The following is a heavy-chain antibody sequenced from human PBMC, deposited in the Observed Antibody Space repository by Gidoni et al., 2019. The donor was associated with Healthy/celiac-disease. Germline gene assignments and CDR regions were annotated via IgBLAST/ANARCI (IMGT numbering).Heavy chain of an antibody. D-gene: IGHD2-15*01. CDR1: GGSISSGSYY. J-gene: IGHJ4*02. V-gene: IGHV4-61*02. Sequence: QVQLQESGPGLVKPSQTLSLTCTVSGGSISSGSYYWSWIRQPAGKGLEWIGRIYTSGSTNYNPSLKSRVTISVDTSKNQFSLKLSSVTAADTAVYYCAREKRYCSGGSCYDYWGQGTLVTVSS. CDR3: AREKRYCSGGSCYDY. CDR2: IYTSGST.